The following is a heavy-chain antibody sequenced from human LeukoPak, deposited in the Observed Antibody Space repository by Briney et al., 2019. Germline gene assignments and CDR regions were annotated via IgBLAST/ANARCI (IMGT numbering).Heavy chain of an antibody. CDR1: GDSISSSS. J-gene: IGHJ5*02. D-gene: IGHD6-25*01. CDR3: ARDLTAAGGKWFDP. CDR2: ISRSSSYI. V-gene: IGHV3-21*01. Sequence: ETLSLTCTVSGDSISSSSYYWGWIRQPPGKGLEWVSCISRSSSYIYYAESVKGRFTISRDNAKNSLYLQMISLRAEDTAVYYCARDLTAAGGKWFDPWGQGTLVTVSS.